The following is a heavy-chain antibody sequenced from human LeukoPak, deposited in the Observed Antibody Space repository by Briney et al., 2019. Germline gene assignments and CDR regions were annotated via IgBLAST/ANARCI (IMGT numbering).Heavy chain of an antibody. J-gene: IGHJ6*02. CDR2: IYSGGTI. CDR1: GFTVSSNY. D-gene: IGHD4/OR15-4a*01. V-gene: IGHV3-66*01. Sequence: GGSLRLSCAASGFTVSSNYMSWVRQAPGKGLEWVSVIYSGGTIHYADSVKGRFTISRDNSKNTLYLQMNSLRADDTAVYYCTSGAKWSDTRAHYYYGMDVWGQGTTVTVSS. CDR3: TSGAKWSDTRAHYYYGMDV.